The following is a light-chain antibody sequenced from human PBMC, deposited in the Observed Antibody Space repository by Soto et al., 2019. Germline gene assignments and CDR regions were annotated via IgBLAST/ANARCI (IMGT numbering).Light chain of an antibody. Sequence: QSALTQPASVSGSPGQSITISCTGTSSDVGGFNSVSWYQLRPGTAPKLILYAVVDRPSGVSYRFSGSKSGNTASLTISGLQAADEADYFCSSYTSTMTNVFGSGTKLTVL. CDR1: SSDVGGFNS. CDR2: AVV. V-gene: IGLV2-14*03. J-gene: IGLJ1*01. CDR3: SSYTSTMTNV.